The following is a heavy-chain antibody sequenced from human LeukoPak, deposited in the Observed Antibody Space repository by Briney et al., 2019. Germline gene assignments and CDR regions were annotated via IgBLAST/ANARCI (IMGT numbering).Heavy chain of an antibody. J-gene: IGHJ5*02. Sequence: SETLSLTCTVSGGSISSYYWSWIRQPPRKGLEWIGYIYYSESTNYNPSLKSRVTISVDTSKNQFSLKLSSVTAADTAVYYCARSGLIAVAGSIWFDPWGQGTLVTVSS. V-gene: IGHV4-59*08. D-gene: IGHD6-19*01. CDR1: GGSISSYY. CDR3: ARSGLIAVAGSIWFDP. CDR2: IYYSEST.